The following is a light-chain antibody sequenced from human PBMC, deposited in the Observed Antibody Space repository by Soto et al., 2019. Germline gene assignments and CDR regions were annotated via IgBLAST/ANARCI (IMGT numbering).Light chain of an antibody. CDR2: DAS. J-gene: IGKJ2*01. Sequence: DIQMTQSPSTLSASVGDRATITCRASQSISNYLAWYQQKPGKAPKVLIYDASSFESGVPLRFSGSGSGTEFTLTISSLQPDDFATCYCQEYDSYSSTFGQGTKLQIK. CDR3: QEYDSYSST. V-gene: IGKV1-5*01. CDR1: QSISNY.